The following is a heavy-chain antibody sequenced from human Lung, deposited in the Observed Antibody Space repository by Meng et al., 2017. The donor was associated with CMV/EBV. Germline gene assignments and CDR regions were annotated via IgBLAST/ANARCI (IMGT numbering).Heavy chain of an antibody. Sequence: VPREQSGPGLVKPSGTLSLPCALSGGTTSSSHWWSWVRHPRGKGLEWIGEIYHSGSTNYTPSLKSRVIIAVDKSKNQFSLKLSAVTAADTAVYYGASFPPPGKQWLVTDYWGQGTLVTVSS. CDR1: GGTTSSSHW. CDR2: IYHSGST. J-gene: IGHJ4*02. D-gene: IGHD6-19*01. V-gene: IGHV4-4*02. CDR3: ASFPPPGKQWLVTDY.